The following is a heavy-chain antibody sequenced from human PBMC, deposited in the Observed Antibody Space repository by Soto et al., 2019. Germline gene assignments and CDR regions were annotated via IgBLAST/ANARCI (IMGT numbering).Heavy chain of an antibody. J-gene: IGHJ4*02. CDR3: ARGRPIGSRFSEGLFI. CDR1: GYTFTSYD. CDR2: MNPNSGNT. Sequence: ASVKVSCKASGYTFTSYDINWVRQATGQGLEWMGWMNPNSGNTGYAQKFQGRVTMTRNTSISTAYMELSSLRSEDTAVYYCARGRPIGSRFSEGLFIWGQGXLVTVYS. D-gene: IGHD3-10*01. V-gene: IGHV1-8*01.